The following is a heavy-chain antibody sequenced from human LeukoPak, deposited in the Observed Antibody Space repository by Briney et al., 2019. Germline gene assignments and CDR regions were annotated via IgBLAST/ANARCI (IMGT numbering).Heavy chain of an antibody. Sequence: GGSLRLSCTASGFTFSNYCMRWVRQTPGKGLIWVSRICPGGTITNYADSVKGRFTISRDDAKNMMFLQMNSLRADDTAVYYCVRDFRSADYWGQGMLVTVSS. CDR3: VRDFRSADY. V-gene: IGHV3-74*01. CDR1: GFTFSNYC. CDR2: ICPGGTIT. J-gene: IGHJ4*02.